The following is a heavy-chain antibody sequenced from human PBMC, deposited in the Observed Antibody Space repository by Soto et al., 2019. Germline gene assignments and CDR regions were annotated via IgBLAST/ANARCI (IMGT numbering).Heavy chain of an antibody. J-gene: IGHJ6*02. V-gene: IGHV4-31*03. CDR2: LTSGRTT. CDR1: AGSFSSDSFI. Sequence: SETLSLTGSVSAGSFSSDSFIWSWVRKIPGKGPQGIRYLTSGRTTYYNSSLRSRITMSVETSKSHSPLNLSSVPAADTAVYYCATDHKRDGINSWRRGSTVAVSS. CDR3: ATDHKRDGINS.